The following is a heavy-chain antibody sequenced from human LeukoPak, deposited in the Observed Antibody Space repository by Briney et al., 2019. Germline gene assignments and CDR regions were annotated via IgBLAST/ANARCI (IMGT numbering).Heavy chain of an antibody. Sequence: EGSLRLSCTASGFLFADFAVSWVRQAPGKGLEWVATIGNTETFYADSVTGRFTISRDNSKNTVNLQMNRLRVEDTAIYYCAKDWIQFNRVFDCFDSWGQGTLVTVSS. CDR1: GFLFADFA. CDR3: AKDWIQFNRVFDCFDS. D-gene: IGHD5-18*01. J-gene: IGHJ4*02. V-gene: IGHV3-23*01. CDR2: IGNTET.